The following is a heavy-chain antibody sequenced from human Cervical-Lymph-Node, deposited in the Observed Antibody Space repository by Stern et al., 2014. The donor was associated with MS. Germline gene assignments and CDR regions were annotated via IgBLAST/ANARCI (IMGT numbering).Heavy chain of an antibody. Sequence: QAQLQESGPGLVKPSETLSLTCTVSGVSISSSSYYWAWIRQPPGKGLEWIGNIYYSGFTYSNPSLKSLVPISVDISKNQFSLKLSSVTAADTAIYYCARHDSVPRPSQLYSARDRGPGYFDYWGQGTLVTVSS. V-gene: IGHV4-39*01. CDR3: ARHDSVPRPSQLYSARDRGPGYFDY. CDR2: IYYSGFT. J-gene: IGHJ4*02. CDR1: GVSISSSSYY. D-gene: IGHD1-26*01.